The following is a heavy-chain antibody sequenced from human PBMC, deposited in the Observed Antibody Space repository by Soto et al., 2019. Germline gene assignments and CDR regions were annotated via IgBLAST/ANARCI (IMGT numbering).Heavy chain of an antibody. CDR2: IHHSGNT. J-gene: IGHJ5*02. D-gene: IGHD3-10*01. CDR1: DGSVSSGNYH. CDR3: AGLSPPQWVGQSNPPNWFDA. Sequence: QVQLQESGPGLVKPSETLSLTCTVSDGSVSSGNYHWSWIRQPPGKGLEWIGYIHHSGNTNYNPSLKSRVTISVDTSKNQLSLKLTSVTAADTAVYYCAGLSPPQWVGQSNPPNWFDAWGQGTLVTVSS. V-gene: IGHV4-61*01.